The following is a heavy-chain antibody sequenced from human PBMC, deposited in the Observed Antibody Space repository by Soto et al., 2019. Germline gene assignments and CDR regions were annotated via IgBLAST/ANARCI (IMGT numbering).Heavy chain of an antibody. V-gene: IGHV1-69*02. D-gene: IGHD5-18*01. CDR3: ANSGYSYGYAFDY. CDR2: IIPILGIA. CDR1: GGTFSSYT. Sequence: QVQLVQSGAEVKKPGSSVKVSCKASGGTFSSYTISWVRQAPGQGLEWMGRIIPILGIANYAQKFQGRVTXTXDIXTSTAYMELSSLRSEDTAVYYCANSGYSYGYAFDYWGQGTLVTVSS. J-gene: IGHJ4*02.